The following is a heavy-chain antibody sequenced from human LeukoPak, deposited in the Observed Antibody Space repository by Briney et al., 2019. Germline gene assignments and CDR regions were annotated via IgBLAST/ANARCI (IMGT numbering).Heavy chain of an antibody. CDR2: ISYDGSNK. Sequence: GRSLRLSCAASGFTFSSYAMHWVRQAPGKGLERVAVISYDGSNKYYADSVKGRFTISRDNSKNTLYLQMNSLRAEDTAVYYCAKPTPARLRYFDWLSSPYYYMDVWGKGTTVTISS. CDR1: GFTFSSYA. J-gene: IGHJ6*03. D-gene: IGHD3-9*01. CDR3: AKPTPARLRYFDWLSSPYYYMDV. V-gene: IGHV3-30*04.